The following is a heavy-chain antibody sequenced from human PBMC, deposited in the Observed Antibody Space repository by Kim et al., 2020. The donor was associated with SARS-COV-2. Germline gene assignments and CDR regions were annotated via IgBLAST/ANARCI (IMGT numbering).Heavy chain of an antibody. Sequence: GGSLRLSCAASGFTFSDSSMHWVRQAPGKGLEWVGLIRSDGNGYATAYGAAVRGSFTISSDNTRNTLNLKMNSLETADTDFYDCTHDVGTTIGFWGAF. J-gene: IGHJ3*01. CDR1: GFTFSDSS. CDR3: THDVGTTIGFWGAF. V-gene: IGHV3-73*01. D-gene: IGHD1-7*01. CDR2: IRSDGNGYAT.